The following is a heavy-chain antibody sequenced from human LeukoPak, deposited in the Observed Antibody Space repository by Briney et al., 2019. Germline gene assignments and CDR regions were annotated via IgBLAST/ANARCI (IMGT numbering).Heavy chain of an antibody. CDR1: GFTFSSYA. J-gene: IGHJ4*02. Sequence: GRSLRLSCAASGFTFSSYAMHWVRQAPGKGLEWVAVISYDGSNKHYADSVKGRFTISGDNSKNTLYLQMNSLRAEDTAVYYCASDEYSSSSSIDYWGQGTLVTVSS. D-gene: IGHD6-6*01. V-gene: IGHV3-30-3*01. CDR2: ISYDGSNK. CDR3: ASDEYSSSSSIDY.